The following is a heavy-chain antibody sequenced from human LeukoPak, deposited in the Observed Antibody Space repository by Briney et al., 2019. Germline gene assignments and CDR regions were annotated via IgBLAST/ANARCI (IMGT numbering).Heavy chain of an antibody. V-gene: IGHV3-73*01. CDR2: IRSKANSYAT. J-gene: IGHJ4*02. CDR1: GFTFSGSA. CDR3: TMADY. Sequence: GGSLRLSCAASGFTFSGSAMHWVRHASGKGLEWVGRIRSKANSYATAYAASEEGRFTISRDDSKYTAYLQMNSRKTEDTAVYYCTMADYWGQGTLVTVSS.